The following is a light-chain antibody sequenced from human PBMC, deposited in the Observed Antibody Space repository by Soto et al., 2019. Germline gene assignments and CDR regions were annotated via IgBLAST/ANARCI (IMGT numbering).Light chain of an antibody. J-gene: IGKJ1*01. V-gene: IGKV3-15*01. CDR3: QQYNNWPPTWT. CDR2: GAS. Sequence: IGMTHYPAPQSVSPEERATLSCRAGQSVSSNLLAWYQQKPGQAPRLLIYGASTRATGIPARFSGSGSGTEFTLTISSLQSEDFAVYYCQQYNNWPPTWTFGQGTKVDIK. CDR1: QSVSSN.